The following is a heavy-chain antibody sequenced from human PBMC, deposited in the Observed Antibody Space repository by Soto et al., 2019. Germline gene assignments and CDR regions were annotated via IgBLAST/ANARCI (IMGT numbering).Heavy chain of an antibody. V-gene: IGHV4-34*01. Sequence: PSETLSLTFAVYDGAFSGYYWTWIRQPPGTGLEWIGEINHSGSTNYNPSLKSRVTISVDTSKTQFSLKLTSVTAADTAMYYCARDKITGLFDYWGQGTLVTVSS. J-gene: IGHJ4*02. D-gene: IGHD2-8*02. CDR3: ARDKITGLFDY. CDR1: DGAFSGYY. CDR2: INHSGST.